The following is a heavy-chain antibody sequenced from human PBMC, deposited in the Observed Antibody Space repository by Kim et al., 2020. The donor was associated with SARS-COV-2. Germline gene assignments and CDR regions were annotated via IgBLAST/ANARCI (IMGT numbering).Heavy chain of an antibody. CDR3: ARDPNSWALDY. D-gene: IGHD1-26*01. CDR2: EK. V-gene: IGHV3-7*01. J-gene: IGHJ4*02. Sequence: EKYYVESVKGRFTISRDNGKNSLYLQMNGLRAEDTAVYYCARDPNSWALDYWGQGTLVTVSS.